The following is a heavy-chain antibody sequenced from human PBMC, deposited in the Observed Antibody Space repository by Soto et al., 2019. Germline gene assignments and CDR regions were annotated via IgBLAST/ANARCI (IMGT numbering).Heavy chain of an antibody. CDR1: GYTFTSYA. CDR3: ARDSPPIYDILTGYRAPDAFDI. D-gene: IGHD3-9*01. J-gene: IGHJ3*02. V-gene: IGHV1-3*01. CDR2: INAGNGNT. Sequence: GASVKVSCKASGYTFTSYAMHWVRQAPGQRLEWMGWINAGNGNTKYSQKFQGRVTITRDTSASTAYMELSGLRSEDTAVYYCARDSPPIYDILTGYRAPDAFDIWGQGTMVTVSS.